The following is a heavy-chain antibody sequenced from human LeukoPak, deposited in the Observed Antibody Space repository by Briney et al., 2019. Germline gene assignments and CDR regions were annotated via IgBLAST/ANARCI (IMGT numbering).Heavy chain of an antibody. CDR2: ISGSGGST. Sequence: GGSPRLSCAASGFTFSSYAMSWVRQAPGKGLEWVSAISGSGGSTYYADSVKGRFTISRDNSKNTLYLQMNSLRAGDTALYYCAKDWRHLDYWGQGTLVTVSS. J-gene: IGHJ4*02. D-gene: IGHD6-25*01. V-gene: IGHV3-23*01. CDR1: GFTFSSYA. CDR3: AKDWRHLDY.